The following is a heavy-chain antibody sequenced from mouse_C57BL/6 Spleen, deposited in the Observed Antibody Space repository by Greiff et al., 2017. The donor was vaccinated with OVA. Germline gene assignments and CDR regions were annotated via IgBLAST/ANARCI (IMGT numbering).Heavy chain of an antibody. D-gene: IGHD2-1*01. CDR1: GYTFTSYW. CDR2: IDPSDSYT. CDR3: AREDLPLYAMDY. Sequence: VQLQQPGAELVKPGASVKLSCKASGYTFTSYWMQWVKQRPGQGLEWIGEIDPSDSYTNYNQKFKGKATLTVDTSSSTAYMQLSSLTSEDSAVYYCAREDLPLYAMDYWGQGTSVTVSS. J-gene: IGHJ4*01. V-gene: IGHV1-50*01.